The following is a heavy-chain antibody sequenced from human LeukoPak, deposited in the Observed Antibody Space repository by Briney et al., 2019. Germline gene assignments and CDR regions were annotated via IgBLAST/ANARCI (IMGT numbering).Heavy chain of an antibody. D-gene: IGHD5-12*01. CDR2: IIPILGIA. CDR1: GGTFSSYA. Sequence: SVTVSCKASGGTFSSYAISWVRQAPGQGLEWMGRIIPILGIANYAQKFQGRVTITADKSTSTAYMELSSLRSEDTAVYYCARDRVGGYDAAFDIWGQGTMVTVSS. CDR3: ARDRVGGYDAAFDI. V-gene: IGHV1-69*04. J-gene: IGHJ3*02.